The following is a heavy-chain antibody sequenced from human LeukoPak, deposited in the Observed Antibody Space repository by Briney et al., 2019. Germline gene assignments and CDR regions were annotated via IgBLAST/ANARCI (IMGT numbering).Heavy chain of an antibody. Sequence: ASVKVSCKASGYTFTGYYMHWVRQAPGQGLEWMGWINPNSGNTNYAQKLQGRVTMTTDTSTSTAYMELRSLRSEDTAVYYCARVKSYYYDTSDKDAFDIWGQGTMVTVSS. CDR2: INPNSGNT. J-gene: IGHJ3*02. CDR1: GYTFTGYY. V-gene: IGHV1-18*04. CDR3: ARVKSYYYDTSDKDAFDI. D-gene: IGHD3-22*01.